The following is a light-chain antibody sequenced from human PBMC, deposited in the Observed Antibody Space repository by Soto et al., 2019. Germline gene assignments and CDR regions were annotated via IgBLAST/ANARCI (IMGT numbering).Light chain of an antibody. V-gene: IGKV3-20*01. Sequence: ESVLTQSPGTLSLSPGERATLSCRASQSVSNNYLAWYQQKPVQAPRLLIYGASTRATGIPDRFSGSGSGTDFTLTISRLEPEDSAVYYCQQYGSSPTWTFGQGAKVDIK. CDR2: GAS. J-gene: IGKJ1*01. CDR3: QQYGSSPTWT. CDR1: QSVSNNY.